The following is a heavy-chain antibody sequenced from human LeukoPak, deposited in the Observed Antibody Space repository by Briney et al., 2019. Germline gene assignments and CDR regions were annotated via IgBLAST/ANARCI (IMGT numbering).Heavy chain of an antibody. D-gene: IGHD6-19*01. CDR1: GFTFSTAS. V-gene: IGHV3-23*01. CDR3: ARSSGWWSLDY. Sequence: GGSLLLSCAAAGFTFSTASLHGGRAAPGRGQEGVSAFDTGFGTYYPDSLKGRFTISRDNSKNTLFLQMNSLRAEDTAVYYCARSSGWWSLDYWGQGTLVTVSS. J-gene: IGHJ4*02. CDR2: FDTGFGT.